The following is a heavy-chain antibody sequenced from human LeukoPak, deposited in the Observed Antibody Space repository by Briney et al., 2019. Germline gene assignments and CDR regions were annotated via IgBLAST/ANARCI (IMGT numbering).Heavy chain of an antibody. D-gene: IGHD2-2*01. J-gene: IGHJ6*02. CDR3: AGAQSDIVVVPGAAYYYYYGMDV. Sequence: SGTLSLTCAVSGGSISSSNWWSWVRQPPGKGLEWIGEIYHSGSTNYNPSLKSRVTISVDKSKNQFSLKLSSVTAADTAVYYCAGAQSDIVVVPGAAYYYYYGMDVWGQETTVTVSS. CDR2: IYHSGST. V-gene: IGHV4-4*02. CDR1: GGSISSSNW.